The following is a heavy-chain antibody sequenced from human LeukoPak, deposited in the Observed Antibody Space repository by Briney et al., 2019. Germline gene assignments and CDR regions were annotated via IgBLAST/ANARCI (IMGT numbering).Heavy chain of an antibody. CDR2: IYPDGST. Sequence: PGGSLRLSCAVSGLTVTDNYMSWVRQAPGKGLDWVSVIYPDGSTYHADSRKGRFTISRDKSKNTLFLHINTLRADATAVYHCASTSPVYGDYDYWGQGTLVTVSS. CDR1: GLTVTDNY. D-gene: IGHD4-17*01. CDR3: ASTSPVYGDYDY. V-gene: IGHV3-53*01. J-gene: IGHJ4*02.